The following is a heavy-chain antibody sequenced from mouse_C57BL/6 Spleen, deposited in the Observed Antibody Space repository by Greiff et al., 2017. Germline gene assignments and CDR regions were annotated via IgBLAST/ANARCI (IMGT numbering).Heavy chain of an antibody. CDR2: ISYDGSN. J-gene: IGHJ3*01. CDR1: GYSITSGYY. Sequence: EVHLVESGPGLVKPSQSLSLTCSVTGYSITSGYYWNWIRQFPGNKLEWMGYISYDGSNNYNPSLKNRISITRDTSKNQFFLKLNSVTTEDTATYYCARGDDGYYEAWFAYWGQGTLVTGSA. CDR3: ARGDDGYYEAWFAY. V-gene: IGHV3-6*01. D-gene: IGHD2-3*01.